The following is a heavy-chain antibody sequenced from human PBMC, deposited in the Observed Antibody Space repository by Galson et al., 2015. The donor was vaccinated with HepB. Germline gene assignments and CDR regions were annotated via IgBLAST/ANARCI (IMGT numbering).Heavy chain of an antibody. CDR2: IWYDGSNK. D-gene: IGHD6-13*01. CDR3: ARAWQQLGYYYYGMDV. CDR1: GFTFSSYG. V-gene: IGHV3-33*08. Sequence: LRLSCAASGFTFSSYGMHWVRQAPGKGLEWVAVIWYDGSNKYYADSVKGRFTISRDNSKNTLYLQMNSLRAEDTAVYYCARAWQQLGYYYYGMDVWGQGTTVTVSS. J-gene: IGHJ6*02.